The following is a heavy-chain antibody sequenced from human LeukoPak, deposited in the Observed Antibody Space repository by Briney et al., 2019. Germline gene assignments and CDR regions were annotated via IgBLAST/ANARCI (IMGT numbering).Heavy chain of an antibody. CDR2: IHYSGIT. Sequence: SETLSLTCTVSGGSISSSNYYWGWIRQPPGKGLEWIGTIHYSGITYYNPSLRSRVTISVDTSKNQFSLKLSSVTAADTAVYFCATGGGPFDYWGQGILVTVSS. D-gene: IGHD3-10*01. CDR3: ATGGGPFDY. CDR1: GGSISSSNYY. V-gene: IGHV4-39*07. J-gene: IGHJ4*02.